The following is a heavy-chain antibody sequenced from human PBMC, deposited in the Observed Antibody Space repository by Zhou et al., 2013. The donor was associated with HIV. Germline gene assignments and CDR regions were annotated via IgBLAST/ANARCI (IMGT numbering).Heavy chain of an antibody. CDR3: TSLSSSWPGEDY. Sequence: VQLQQWGAGLLKPSETLSLTCGVYGGSFSGYYWSWIRQPPGKGLEWIGEIHQSGSTNYNPSLKSRVIISVDTSKNQFSLKLSSVTAADTAVYYCTSLSSSWPGEDYWGQGNPGSPSPQ. J-gene: IGHJ4*02. D-gene: IGHD6-13*01. V-gene: IGHV4-34*01. CDR2: IHQSGST. CDR1: GGSFSGYY.